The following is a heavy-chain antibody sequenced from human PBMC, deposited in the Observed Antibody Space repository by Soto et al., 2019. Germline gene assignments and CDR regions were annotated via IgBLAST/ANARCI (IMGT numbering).Heavy chain of an antibody. V-gene: IGHV1-18*01. D-gene: IGHD4-4*01. J-gene: IGHJ4*02. CDR3: ARGDSPVQFDY. CDR1: GYTFMNYG. CDR2: INGYNGNT. Sequence: QVQLVQSGAEMRKPGASVKVSCKTSGYTFMNYGIIWVRQSPGQGLSWMGWINGYNGNTNYAQNFQSSVAMTTDTSTSTVDMELRNLRSEETAVYYCARGDSPVQFDYWGQGTLVTVSS.